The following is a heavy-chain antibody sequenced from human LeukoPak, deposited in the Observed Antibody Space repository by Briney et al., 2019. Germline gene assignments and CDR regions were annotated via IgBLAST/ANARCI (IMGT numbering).Heavy chain of an antibody. V-gene: IGHV5-51*01. J-gene: IGHJ4*02. CDR3: ARLLVMRFAGFDY. Sequence: ESLQISFKGSGYRFTSYWIGWAGQMPGKGVEWMGMIYPGDSDTRYSPSFQGQVTISADKSISTAYLQWSSLKASDTAMYYCARLLVMRFAGFDYWGQGTLVTVSS. CDR1: GYRFTSYW. CDR2: IYPGDSDT. D-gene: IGHD3-10*01.